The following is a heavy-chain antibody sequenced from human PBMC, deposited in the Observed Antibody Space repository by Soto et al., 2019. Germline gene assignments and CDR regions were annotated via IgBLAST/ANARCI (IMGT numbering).Heavy chain of an antibody. CDR2: IIPIFGTA. CDR1: GGTFSSYA. CDR3: ARDSYYDSSGYYSFYYFDY. Sequence: GASVKVSCKASGGTFSSYAISWVRQAPGQGLEWMGGIIPIFGTANYAQKFQGRVTITADESTSTAYMELSSLRFEDTAVYYCARDSYYDSSGYYSFYYFDYWGQGTLVTVSS. J-gene: IGHJ4*02. D-gene: IGHD3-22*01. V-gene: IGHV1-69*13.